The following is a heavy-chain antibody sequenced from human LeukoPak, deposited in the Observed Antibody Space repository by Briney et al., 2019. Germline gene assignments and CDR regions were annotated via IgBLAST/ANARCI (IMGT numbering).Heavy chain of an antibody. CDR2: IIPTFGTA. V-gene: IGHV1-69*13. CDR3: ARETCSGGSCYSGFDY. D-gene: IGHD2-15*01. Sequence: SVKVSCKASGGTFSSYAICWVRQAPGQGLEWMGGIIPTFGTANYAQKFQGRVTITADESTSTAYMELSSLRSEDTAVYYCARETCSGGSCYSGFDYWGQGTLATVSS. J-gene: IGHJ4*02. CDR1: GGTFSSYA.